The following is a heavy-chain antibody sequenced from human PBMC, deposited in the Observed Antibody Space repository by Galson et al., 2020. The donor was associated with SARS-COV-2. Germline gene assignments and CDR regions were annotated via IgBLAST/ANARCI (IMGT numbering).Heavy chain of an antibody. V-gene: IGHV2-5*02. CDR3: THTTGGSSFDY. J-gene: IGHJ4*02. CDR1: GFSLTSSGVG. D-gene: IGHD1-26*01. Sequence: SGPTLVKPTQTLTLTCTFSGFSLTSSGVGVAWIRQPPGKALEWLALISWDDDKRYSPSFKSRLAITKDTSKNQVVLTVTNMDPVDTATYYCTHTTGGSSFDYWGQGTLVTVSS. CDR2: ISWDDDK.